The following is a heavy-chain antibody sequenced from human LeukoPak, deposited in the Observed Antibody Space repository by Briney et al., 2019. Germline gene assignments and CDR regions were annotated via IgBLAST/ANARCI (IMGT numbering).Heavy chain of an antibody. V-gene: IGHV4-4*07. CDR3: ARDNMVRGEEGFDY. CDR2: IYTSGST. CDR1: GGSISSYY. J-gene: IGHJ4*02. D-gene: IGHD3-10*01. Sequence: SETLSLTCTVSGGSISSYYWSWIRQPAGKGLEWIGRIYTSGSTNYNPSIKSRVTMSVDTSKNQFSLKLSSVTAADTAVYYCARDNMVRGEEGFDYWGQGTLVTVSS.